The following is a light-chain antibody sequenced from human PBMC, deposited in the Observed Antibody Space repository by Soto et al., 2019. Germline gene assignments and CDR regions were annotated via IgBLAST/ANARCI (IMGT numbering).Light chain of an antibody. CDR1: QSVSSN. CDR3: QQYYTYWHM. Sequence: VLTQSPCTLSLSPGERATLSCRDSQSVSSNLALYQQKPGQAPRLLIYGASTRATGIPARFSGSGSGTEFTLTISSLQPDDFATYYCQQYYTYWHMLGQGTKVDIK. V-gene: IGKV3-15*01. J-gene: IGKJ1*01. CDR2: GAS.